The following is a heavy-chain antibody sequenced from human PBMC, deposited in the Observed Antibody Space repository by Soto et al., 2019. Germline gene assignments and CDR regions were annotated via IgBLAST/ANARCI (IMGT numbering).Heavy chain of an antibody. D-gene: IGHD3-22*01. J-gene: IGHJ3*02. V-gene: IGHV1-46*01. CDR2: INPSGGST. Sequence: ASVKVSCKASGYTFTSYYMHWVRQAPGQGLEWMGIINPSGGSTSYAQKFQGRVTMTRDTSTSTVYMELSSLRSEDTAVYYCARMDYYDSSAHGSAFDIWGQGTMVTVSS. CDR1: GYTFTSYY. CDR3: ARMDYYDSSAHGSAFDI.